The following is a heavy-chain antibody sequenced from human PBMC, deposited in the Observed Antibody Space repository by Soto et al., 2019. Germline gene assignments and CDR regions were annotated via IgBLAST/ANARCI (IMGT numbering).Heavy chain of an antibody. CDR2: ISGSGNSI. CDR1: GFTFSDYY. D-gene: IGHD1-1*01. V-gene: IGHV3-11*01. CDR3: ATLSTQFDR. Sequence: PGGSLRLSCAASGFTFSDYYISWIRQAPGMGLEWVSYISGSGNSIYYADSVKGRFTISRDNAKNSLYLQMNSLRVEDTAVYYCATLSTQFDRWGQGNLVTVSS. J-gene: IGHJ5*02.